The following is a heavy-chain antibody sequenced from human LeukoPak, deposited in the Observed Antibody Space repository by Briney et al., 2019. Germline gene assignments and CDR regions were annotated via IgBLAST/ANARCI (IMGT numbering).Heavy chain of an antibody. J-gene: IGHJ4*02. Sequence: PGGSLRLSCAASGFTVSSYAMHWVRQAPGKGLEWVAVISHDGNNKYNADCVKGRFTISRDNSKNTLYLQTNSLRAEDTAVYYCARESVHSNGPFDYWGEGTRVTVSS. D-gene: IGHD1-1*01. CDR2: ISHDGNNK. V-gene: IGHV3-30-3*01. CDR1: GFTVSSYA. CDR3: ARESVHSNGPFDY.